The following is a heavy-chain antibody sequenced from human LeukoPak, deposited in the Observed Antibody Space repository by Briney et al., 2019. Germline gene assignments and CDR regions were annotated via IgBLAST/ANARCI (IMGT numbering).Heavy chain of an antibody. CDR1: GFTISNYW. CDR3: APQQTYSPYNWFDP. Sequence: PGGSLRLPCVGSGFTISNYWMHWVRQAPGTGLVWVSRIHPDGSITTYADPVKGRFTISRDNAKNTLYLQMNSLRAEDTAVYYCAPQQTYSPYNWFDPWGQGTLVTVSS. V-gene: IGHV3-74*03. J-gene: IGHJ5*02. CDR2: IHPDGSIT. D-gene: IGHD5-12*01.